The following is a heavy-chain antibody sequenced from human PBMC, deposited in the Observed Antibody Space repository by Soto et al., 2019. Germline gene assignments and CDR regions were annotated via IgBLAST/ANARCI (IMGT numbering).Heavy chain of an antibody. V-gene: IGHV3-23*01. D-gene: IGHD2-15*01. Sequence: GSLTLSCAACGYTLYRQACIWVDQALPMELAWDGDTSGSSGITYNADPGKGRFTISRDNSKNTLYLQMNSLRAEDTAVNYCEKPFVVAATFFMSPLYGMDVWGQGTTVTV. CDR3: EKPFVVAATFFMSPLYGMDV. CDR2: TSGSSGIT. J-gene: IGHJ6*02. CDR1: GYTLYRQA.